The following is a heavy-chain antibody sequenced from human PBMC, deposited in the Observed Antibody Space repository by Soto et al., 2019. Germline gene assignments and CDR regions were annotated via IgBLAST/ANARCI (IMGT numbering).Heavy chain of an antibody. J-gene: IGHJ4*02. Sequence: QVQRVESGGGVVQPGGSLRLSCAVSGFTFSTSGMHWVRQAPGKALERVALISSNGRTTYYTDSVKGRFPISRDNSKDTLYRQMDSLRPEDTALYYCASRITAGYWGQGTLVTVSS. CDR1: GFTFSTSG. CDR3: ASRITAGY. V-gene: IGHV3-30*03. CDR2: ISSNGRTT. D-gene: IGHD1-20*01.